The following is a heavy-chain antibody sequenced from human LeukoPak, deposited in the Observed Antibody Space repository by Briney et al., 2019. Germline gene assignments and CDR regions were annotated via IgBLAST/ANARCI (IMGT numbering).Heavy chain of an antibody. V-gene: IGHV3-21*01. D-gene: IGHD1-14*01. J-gene: IGHJ6*03. CDR2: ISTSSSYI. Sequence: MPSETLSLTCTVSGVSIRSSTYYWGWIRQPPGKGLEWVSSISTSSSYIYYADSVKGRFTISRDNAKNSLYLQMNSLRAEDTAVYYCARDRGNQRGYYYYYMDVWGKGTTVTVSS. CDR3: ARDRGNQRGYYYYYMDV. CDR1: GVSIRSSTYY.